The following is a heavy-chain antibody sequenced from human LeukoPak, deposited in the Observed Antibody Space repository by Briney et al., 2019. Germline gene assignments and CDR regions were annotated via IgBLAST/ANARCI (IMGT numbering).Heavy chain of an antibody. J-gene: IGHJ3*02. V-gene: IGHV1-2*02. CDR2: INPNSGGT. Sequence: GASVKVSCKASGYTFTSYGISWVRQAPGQGLEWMGWINPNSGGTNYAQKFQGRVTMTRDTSISTAYMELSRLRSDDTAVYYCARDPGLRYFDWLLSGAFDIWGQGTIVTVSS. CDR1: GYTFTSYG. CDR3: ARDPGLRYFDWLLSGAFDI. D-gene: IGHD3-9*01.